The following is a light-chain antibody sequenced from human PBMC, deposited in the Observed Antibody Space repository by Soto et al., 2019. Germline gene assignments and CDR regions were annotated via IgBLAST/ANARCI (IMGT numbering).Light chain of an antibody. V-gene: IGKV3-20*01. J-gene: IGKJ5*01. Sequence: EIVLTQSPVTLSLSPGERATLSCRASQSISSSFLAWYQQKPGQAPRLLIYGASSRATGIPDRFSGSGSGTDFTLTISRLEPEDFAVYHCQQYGTLITFGQGTRLEIK. CDR3: QQYGTLIT. CDR2: GAS. CDR1: QSISSSF.